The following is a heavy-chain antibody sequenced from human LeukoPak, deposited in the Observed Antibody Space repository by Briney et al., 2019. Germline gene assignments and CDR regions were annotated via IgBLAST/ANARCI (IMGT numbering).Heavy chain of an antibody. J-gene: IGHJ4*02. CDR1: GFTFSNYA. D-gene: IGHD7-27*01. CDR3: AKGTGDMGYYFDR. CDR2: IRVNDET. Sequence: GGSLRLSCAASGFTFSNYAMNWVRQAPGKGLEWVSEIRVNDETYYADSVKGRFTTSRDNSENTLYLQMGGLRAEDTAVYYCAKGTGDMGYYFDRWGQGTLVTVSS. V-gene: IGHV3-23*01.